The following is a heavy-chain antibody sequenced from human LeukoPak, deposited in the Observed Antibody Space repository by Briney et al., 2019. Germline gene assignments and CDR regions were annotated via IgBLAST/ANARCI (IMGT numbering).Heavy chain of an antibody. Sequence: SETLSLTCTVSGGSISSSSYYWGWIRQPPGKGLEWIGSIYYSGSTYYNPSLKSRVTISVDTSKNQFPLKLSSVTAADTAVYYCARQHARGYSYAQFDYWGQGTLVTVSS. J-gene: IGHJ4*02. CDR3: ARQHARGYSYAQFDY. CDR1: GGSISSSSYY. CDR2: IYYSGST. V-gene: IGHV4-39*01. D-gene: IGHD5-18*01.